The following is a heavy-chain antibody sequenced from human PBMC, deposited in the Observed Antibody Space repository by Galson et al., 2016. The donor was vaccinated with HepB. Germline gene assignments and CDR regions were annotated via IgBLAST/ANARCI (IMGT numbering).Heavy chain of an antibody. J-gene: IGHJ6*03. Sequence: TLSLTCTVSGGSISSAGFYWSWLRQPAGKGLEWIGRIYISGSTNYNPSLKSRVTISVDTSKSQFSLKLSSVTAADTAVYYCARDQEEFYYYYMDVWGEGTTVTVSS. CDR1: GGSISSAGFY. CDR3: ARDQEEFYYYYMDV. CDR2: IYISGST. V-gene: IGHV4-61*02.